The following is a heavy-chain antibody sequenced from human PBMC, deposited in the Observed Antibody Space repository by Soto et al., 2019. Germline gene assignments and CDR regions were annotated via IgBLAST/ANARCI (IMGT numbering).Heavy chain of an antibody. Sequence: QVQLVESGGGVVQPGRSLRLSCAASGFTFSTYGMHWVRQAPGKGLEWVAVISYDGSNKYYADSVKGRFTISRDNSKYTLYLQMNSLRAEDTAVFYCARDPDTYYDYIWGSYPDRWGQGTLVTVSS. D-gene: IGHD3-16*02. V-gene: IGHV3-30*03. CDR2: ISYDGSNK. CDR3: ARDPDTYYDYIWGSYPDR. CDR1: GFTFSTYG. J-gene: IGHJ5*02.